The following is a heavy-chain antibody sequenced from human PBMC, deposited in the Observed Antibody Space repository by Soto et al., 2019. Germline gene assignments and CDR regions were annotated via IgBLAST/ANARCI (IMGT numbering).Heavy chain of an antibody. Sequence: QIPLLQSGAEVKKPGASVKVTCKASGYTFRNFGISWVRQAPGQGLEWMGWISDYNANANFTHKLQGKLTMTADTSTSTAYSAVRSLRSYDTAVYCCARENSYFNDWGQGTLVTVSS. CDR2: ISDYNANA. V-gene: IGHV1-18*01. J-gene: IGHJ4*02. CDR3: ARENSYFND. CDR1: GYTFRNFG.